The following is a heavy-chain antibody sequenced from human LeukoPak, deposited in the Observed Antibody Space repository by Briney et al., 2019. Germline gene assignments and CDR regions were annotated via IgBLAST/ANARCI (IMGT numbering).Heavy chain of an antibody. V-gene: IGHV3-23*01. Sequence: GGSLRLSCAASGFTFNGSALHWVRQAPGKGLEWVSAISGGGTSTYYADSVKGRFTISGDTSKNTLYLQMDSLRVEDTALYYCARGRGWVDHWGQGTLVTASS. CDR3: ARGRGWVDH. CDR2: ISGGGTST. J-gene: IGHJ4*02. D-gene: IGHD3-16*01. CDR1: GFTFNGSA.